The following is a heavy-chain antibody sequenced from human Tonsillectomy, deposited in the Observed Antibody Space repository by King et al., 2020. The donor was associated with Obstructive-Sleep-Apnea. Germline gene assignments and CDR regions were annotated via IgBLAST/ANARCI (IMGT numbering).Heavy chain of an antibody. CDR3: ARARTGYSSSPDAFDI. D-gene: IGHD6-13*01. J-gene: IGHJ3*02. Sequence: QLVQAGAEVKKPGASVKVACKASGYTFTGYYMNWVRQAPGQGLEWMGWSNPNSGGTTYAQKFQGGVSSTREPSISTAYLELSRLRSDDTAVYYCARARTGYSSSPDAFDIWGQGTMVTVSS. CDR1: GYTFTGYY. V-gene: IGHV1-2*01. CDR2: SNPNSGGT.